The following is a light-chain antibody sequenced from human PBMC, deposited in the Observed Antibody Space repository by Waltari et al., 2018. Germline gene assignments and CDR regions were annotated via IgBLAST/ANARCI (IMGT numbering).Light chain of an antibody. Sequence: EIVLTQSPGTLSLSPGERATLSCRASQSVSSSYLAWYQQKPGQAPRPLIYGASSRATGIPDRFSGSGSGTDFTLTISRLEPEDFAVYYCQQYAGSPRTFGQGTKLEIK. CDR2: GAS. V-gene: IGKV3-20*01. CDR1: QSVSSSY. J-gene: IGKJ2*01. CDR3: QQYAGSPRT.